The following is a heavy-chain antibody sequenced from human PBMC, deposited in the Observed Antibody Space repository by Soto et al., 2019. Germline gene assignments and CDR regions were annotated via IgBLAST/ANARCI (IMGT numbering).Heavy chain of an antibody. CDR1: GGTFSSYA. Sequence: QVQLVQSGAEVKKPGASVKVSCKASGGTFSSYAISWVRQAPGQGLEWMGGIIPIFGTANYAQKFQGRVNITADEPTSTAYLELSSLRSEYTAVYYCARAGGIAAAGTFDYWGQGTLVTVSS. CDR2: IIPIFGTA. D-gene: IGHD6-13*01. J-gene: IGHJ4*02. CDR3: ARAGGIAAAGTFDY. V-gene: IGHV1-69*01.